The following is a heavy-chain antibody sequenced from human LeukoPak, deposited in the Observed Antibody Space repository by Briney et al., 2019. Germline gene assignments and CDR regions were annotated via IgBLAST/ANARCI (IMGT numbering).Heavy chain of an antibody. D-gene: IGHD3-3*01. V-gene: IGHV3-33*01. CDR2: IWYGGSNK. CDR3: ARDEYYDFWSGYYYGMDV. J-gene: IGHJ6*02. CDR1: GFTFSSYG. Sequence: GGSLRLSCAASGFTFSSYGMHWVRQAPGKGLEWVAVIWYGGSNKYYADSVKGRFTISRDNSKNTLYLQMNSLRAEDTAVYYCARDEYYDFWSGYYYGMDVWGQGTTVTVSS.